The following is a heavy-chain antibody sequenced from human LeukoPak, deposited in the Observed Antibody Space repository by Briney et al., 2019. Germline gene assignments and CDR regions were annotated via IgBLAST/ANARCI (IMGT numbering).Heavy chain of an antibody. J-gene: IGHJ4*02. Sequence: GGSLRLSCAASGFTFSSYGMHWVRQAPGKGLEWVAVISYDGSNKYYADSVKGRFTISRDNSKNTLYLQMNSLRAEDTAVYYCARGLNYWGQGTLVTVSS. D-gene: IGHD3-16*01. CDR2: ISYDGSNK. CDR1: GFTFSSYG. V-gene: IGHV3-30*03. CDR3: ARGLNY.